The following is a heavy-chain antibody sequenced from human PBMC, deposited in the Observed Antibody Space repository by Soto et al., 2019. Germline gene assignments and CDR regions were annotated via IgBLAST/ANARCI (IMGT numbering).Heavy chain of an antibody. J-gene: IGHJ4*02. D-gene: IGHD3-22*01. Sequence: GASVKVACKASGYTFTSYGISWVRRAPGQGLEWMGWISAYNGNTNYAQKLQGRVTMTTDTSTSTAYMELRSLRSDHTAVHYCARPYYDSSGYYYVFFDYWGQGTLVTASS. V-gene: IGHV1-18*01. CDR3: ARPYYDSSGYYYVFFDY. CDR2: ISAYNGNT. CDR1: GYTFTSYG.